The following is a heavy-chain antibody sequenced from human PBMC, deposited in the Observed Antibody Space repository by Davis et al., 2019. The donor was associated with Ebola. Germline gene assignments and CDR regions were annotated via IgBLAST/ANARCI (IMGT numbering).Heavy chain of an antibody. CDR1: GYTFTDYN. CDR3: ARGTNYGLDV. J-gene: IGHJ6*02. V-gene: IGHV1-2*05. CDR2: VISNSGGT. Sequence: ASVKVSCKASGYTFTDYNIHWMRQAPGQGLEWMGRVISNSGGTNYAQKFQGRVTMTRDTSISPAYMELSRLTSDDTVVYYCARGTNYGLDVWGQGTTVTVSS.